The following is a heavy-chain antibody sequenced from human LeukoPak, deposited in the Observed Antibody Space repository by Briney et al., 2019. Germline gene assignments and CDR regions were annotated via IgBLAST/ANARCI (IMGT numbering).Heavy chain of an antibody. CDR3: AREIGVVPAAQVSNYYYYYGMDV. Sequence: GGSLRLSCAASGFTLSSYAMHWVRQAPGKGLEWVAVISYDGSNKYYADSVKGRFTISRDNSKNTLYLQMNSLRAEDTAVYYCAREIGVVPAAQVSNYYYYYGMDVWGQGTTVTVSS. D-gene: IGHD2-2*01. V-gene: IGHV3-30-3*01. CDR1: GFTLSSYA. CDR2: ISYDGSNK. J-gene: IGHJ6*02.